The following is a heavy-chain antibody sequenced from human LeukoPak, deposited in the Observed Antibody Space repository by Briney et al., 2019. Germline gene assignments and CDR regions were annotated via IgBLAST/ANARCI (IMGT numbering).Heavy chain of an antibody. CDR3: TQATPLTGYSSGWSSNYFDY. CDR1: GFTLSSYA. V-gene: IGHV3-23*01. CDR2: VTGSGRTT. D-gene: IGHD6-19*01. J-gene: IGHJ4*02. Sequence: PGGSLRLSCAASGFTLSSYAMSWVRQAPGKGLEWVSTVTGSGRTTYYADSVKGRFTTYRDNSKNTVYLQVNSLRAEDSAVYFCTQATPLTGYSSGWSSNYFDYWGQGTLVTVSS.